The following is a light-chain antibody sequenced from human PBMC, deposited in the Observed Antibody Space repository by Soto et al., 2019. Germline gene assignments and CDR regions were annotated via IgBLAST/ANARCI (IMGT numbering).Light chain of an antibody. CDR2: DAS. Sequence: DIQMTQSPSTLSASVGDRVTITCRASQSISNRLAWYQQKPGKAPKVLIYDASSLESGVPSRFSGSGSGTDFTLTISSLQPDDIATYYCQNHNSAPLTFGGGTKVDIK. J-gene: IGKJ4*01. CDR1: QSISNR. CDR3: QNHNSAPLT. V-gene: IGKV1-5*01.